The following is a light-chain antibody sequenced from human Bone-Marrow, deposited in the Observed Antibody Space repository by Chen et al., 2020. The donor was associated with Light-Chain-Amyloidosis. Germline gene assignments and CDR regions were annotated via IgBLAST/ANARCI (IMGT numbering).Light chain of an antibody. Sequence: SYELPQPPSVSVSPGQTSRITCSGDDLPTKYAYWYQQKPGQAPVLVIHRDTGRPPGSLERFSGSSSGTTATLTISGVQAEDEADYHCQSADSSGTYEVIFGGGTKLTVL. V-gene: IGLV3-25*03. CDR1: DLPTKY. CDR2: RDT. J-gene: IGLJ2*01. CDR3: QSADSSGTYEVI.